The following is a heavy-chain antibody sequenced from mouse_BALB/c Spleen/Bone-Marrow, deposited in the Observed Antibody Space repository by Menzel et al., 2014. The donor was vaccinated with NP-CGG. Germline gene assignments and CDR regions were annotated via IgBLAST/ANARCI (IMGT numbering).Heavy chain of an antibody. Sequence: EVQRVESGGGLVQPGGSLKLSCAASGFDFSRFWMSWVRQTPGKGLEWIGEINPDSSTINYTPSLKDKFIISRDNAKNTLYLQMSKVRSEDTALYYCARLGYYGSFAFWGQGTLVTVSA. V-gene: IGHV4-1*02. D-gene: IGHD1-2*01. CDR2: INPDSSTI. J-gene: IGHJ3*01. CDR3: ARLGYYGSFAF. CDR1: GFDFSRFW.